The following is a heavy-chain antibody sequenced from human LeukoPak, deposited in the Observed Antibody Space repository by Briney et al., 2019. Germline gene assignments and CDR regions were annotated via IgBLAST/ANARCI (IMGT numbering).Heavy chain of an antibody. D-gene: IGHD3-22*01. CDR1: GGSISSSSYY. CDR3: ARVGSGYYYDAFDI. V-gene: IGHV4-39*01. CDR2: IYDSGST. J-gene: IGHJ3*02. Sequence: SETLSLTCTVSGGSISSSSYYWGWIRQPPWKGLEWIGNIYDSGSTYYNPSLKSRVTISVDTSRNQFSLRLSSVTAADTAVYYCARVGSGYYYDAFDIWGQGTMVTVSS.